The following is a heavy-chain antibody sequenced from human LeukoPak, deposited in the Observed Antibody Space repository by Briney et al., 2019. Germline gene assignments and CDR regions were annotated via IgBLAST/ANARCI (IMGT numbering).Heavy chain of an antibody. Sequence: GASVKVSCKASGGTFSSYAISWVRQAPGQGLGWMGGIIPIFGTANYAQKFQGRVTITADESTSTAYMELSSLRSEDTAVYYCARDPHSSGWYGNWGQGTLVTVSS. D-gene: IGHD6-19*01. CDR2: IIPIFGTA. J-gene: IGHJ4*02. CDR1: GGTFSSYA. CDR3: ARDPHSSGWYGN. V-gene: IGHV1-69*13.